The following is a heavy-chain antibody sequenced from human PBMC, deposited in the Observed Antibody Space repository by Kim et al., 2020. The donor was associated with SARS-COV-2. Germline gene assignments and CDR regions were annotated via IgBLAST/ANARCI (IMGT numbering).Heavy chain of an antibody. V-gene: IGHV3-49*03. J-gene: IGHJ3*02. Sequence: GGSLRLSCTASGFTFGDYAMSWFRQAPGKGLEWVGFIRSKAYGGTTEYAASVKGRFTISRDDSKSIAYLQMNSLKTEDTAVYYCTRDSTYTYGSGISEDAFDIWGQGTMVTVSS. CDR3: TRDSTYTYGSGISEDAFDI. D-gene: IGHD3-10*01. CDR2: IRSKAYGGTT. CDR1: GFTFGDYA.